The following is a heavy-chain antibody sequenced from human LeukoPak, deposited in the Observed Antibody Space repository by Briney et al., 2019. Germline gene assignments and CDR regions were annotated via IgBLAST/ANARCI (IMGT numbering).Heavy chain of an antibody. CDR2: ISSSSSTI. V-gene: IGHV3-48*01. J-gene: IGHJ4*02. CDR3: ARAFRNLDY. D-gene: IGHD1-14*01. CDR1: GFTFSSYS. Sequence: PGGSLRLSCATSGFTFSSYSINWVRQAPAKGLEWVSYISSSSSTIYYAESVNGRFTISRHNANNPLYLQTNSRRPADTGVYYCARAFRNLDYWGQGTLVTVSS.